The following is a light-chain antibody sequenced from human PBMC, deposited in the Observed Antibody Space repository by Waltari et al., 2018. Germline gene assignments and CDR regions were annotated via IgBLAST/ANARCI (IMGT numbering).Light chain of an antibody. J-gene: IGKJ4*01. CDR2: AAS. CDR3: QQLNSYPLT. CDR1: QGISSF. Sequence: DIQLTQSPSFLSASVGDRVTITCRASQGISSFLDWYQQKPGKAPKFLIYAASTLQSGVPSRFSGSGYGTEFTITISSLQPEDFATYYCQQLNSYPLTFGGGTKVEIK. V-gene: IGKV1-9*01.